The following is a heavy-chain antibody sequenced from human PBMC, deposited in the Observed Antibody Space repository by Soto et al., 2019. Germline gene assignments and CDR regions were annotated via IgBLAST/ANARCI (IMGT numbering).Heavy chain of an antibody. Sequence: VQLVESGGGVVQPGRSLRLSCAASGFTFSSYWMSWVRQAPGKGLEWVANIKQDGSEKYYVDSVKGRFTISRDNAKNSLYLQMNSLRAEDTAVYYCARDCSSTSCYTRGLYWFDPWGQGTLVTVSS. CDR1: GFTFSSYW. D-gene: IGHD2-2*02. V-gene: IGHV3-7*01. CDR3: ARDCSSTSCYTRGLYWFDP. CDR2: IKQDGSEK. J-gene: IGHJ5*02.